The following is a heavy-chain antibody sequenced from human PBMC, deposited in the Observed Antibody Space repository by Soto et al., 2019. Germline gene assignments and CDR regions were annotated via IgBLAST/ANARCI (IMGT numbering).Heavy chain of an antibody. V-gene: IGHV4-31*03. Sequence: PSETLSLTCTVSGGSISSGGYYWSWIRQHPGKGLEWIGYIYYSGSTYYNTSLKSRVTISVDTSKNQFSLKLSSVTAADTAVYYCARDNRQLGYCSNTSCSEVRVFDYWGQGTLVTVSS. CDR2: IYYSGST. J-gene: IGHJ4*02. CDR1: GGSISSGGYY. D-gene: IGHD2-2*01. CDR3: ARDNRQLGYCSNTSCSEVRVFDY.